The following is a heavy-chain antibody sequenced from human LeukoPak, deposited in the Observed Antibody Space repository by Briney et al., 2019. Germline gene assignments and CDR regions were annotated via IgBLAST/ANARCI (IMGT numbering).Heavy chain of an antibody. D-gene: IGHD6-19*01. V-gene: IGHV3-74*01. CDR2: INSDGSST. Sequence: GGSLRLSCAASGFTFSSYWMHWVRHAPGKGLVWVSRINSDGSSTSYADSVKGRFTISRDTAKNTLYLQMNSLRAEDTAVYYCARDLQWLVRDYYYYYGMDVWGQGTTVTVSS. CDR1: GFTFSSYW. J-gene: IGHJ6*02. CDR3: ARDLQWLVRDYYYYYGMDV.